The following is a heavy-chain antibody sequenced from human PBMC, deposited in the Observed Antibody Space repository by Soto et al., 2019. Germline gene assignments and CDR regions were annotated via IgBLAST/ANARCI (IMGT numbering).Heavy chain of an antibody. CDR2: ISSSSGYI. Sequence: PGGSLRLSCAASGFVFTSYTMNWVRQAPGKGLGWVSSISSSSGYIYYADSVKGRFTISRDNAKNSLYLQMHSLRVEDTAVYYCARDSGGSSYGMDVWGQGTTVTGSS. V-gene: IGHV3-21*01. CDR1: GFVFTSYT. J-gene: IGHJ6*02. D-gene: IGHD6-6*01. CDR3: ARDSGGSSYGMDV.